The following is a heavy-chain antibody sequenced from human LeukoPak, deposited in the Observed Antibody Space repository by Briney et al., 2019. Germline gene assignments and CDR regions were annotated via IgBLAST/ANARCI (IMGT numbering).Heavy chain of an antibody. CDR1: GGSINSSSYY. Sequence: SETLSLTCTVSGGSINSSSYYWGWTRQPPGKGLEWIGTIYYSGSTYYNPSLKSRVTISVDTSKNQFSLNLRFVTAADTAVYFCARTQGWGTVRTGYYYGMDVWGQGTTVTVSS. V-gene: IGHV4-39*01. D-gene: IGHD4-11*01. CDR3: ARTQGWGTVRTGYYYGMDV. CDR2: IYYSGST. J-gene: IGHJ6*02.